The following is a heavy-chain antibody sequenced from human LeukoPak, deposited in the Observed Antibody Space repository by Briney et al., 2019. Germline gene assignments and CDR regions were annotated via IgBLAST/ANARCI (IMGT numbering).Heavy chain of an antibody. J-gene: IGHJ4*02. CDR3: ARDVPLMGASKTRYFDY. CDR1: GFTFNRCW. V-gene: IGHV3-7*01. D-gene: IGHD1-26*01. CDR2: INPDGRDT. Sequence: PGGSLRLSCVVSGFTFNRCWMNWVRQAPGKGLEWVAHINPDGRDTYYVDSVKGRFTISRDNAKNSLYLQMSSLRAEDTAIYYCARDVPLMGASKTRYFDYWGQGTLVTVSS.